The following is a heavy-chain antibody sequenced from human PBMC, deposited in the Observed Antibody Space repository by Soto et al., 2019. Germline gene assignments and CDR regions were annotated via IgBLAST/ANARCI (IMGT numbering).Heavy chain of an antibody. CDR2: TYYRSKWYN. V-gene: IGHV6-1*01. J-gene: IGHJ6*02. D-gene: IGHD2-15*01. Sequence: SQTLSLTCAISGDSVSSNSAAWNWIRQSPSRGLEWLGRTYYRSKWYNDYAVSVKSRITINPDTSKNQFSLQLNPVTPEDTAVYYCARAMVAATPSYYYYYGMDVWGQGTTVTVSS. CDR3: ARAMVAATPSYYYYYGMDV. CDR1: GDSVSSNSAA.